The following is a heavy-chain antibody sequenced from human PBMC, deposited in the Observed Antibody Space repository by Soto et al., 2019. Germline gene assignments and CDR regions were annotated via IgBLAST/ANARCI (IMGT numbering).Heavy chain of an antibody. CDR3: AREMWGWGYDIFGVDISFDH. J-gene: IGHJ4*02. Sequence: EVQLLESGGGLVQPGGSLRLSCAVSGFTLRPNGMSWVRQAPGKGLECVSSILRDGDTYYADSVKGRFTISRDNSKKTVHLRMNNLRADDTGVYFCAREMWGWGYDIFGVDISFDHWGQGTPVTVSS. CDR2: ILRDGDT. D-gene: IGHD3-9*01. CDR1: GFTLRPNG. V-gene: IGHV3-23*01.